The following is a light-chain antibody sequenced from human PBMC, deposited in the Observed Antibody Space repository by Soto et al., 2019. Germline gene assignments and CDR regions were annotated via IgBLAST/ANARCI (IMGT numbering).Light chain of an antibody. CDR3: QEYGSSLVA. CDR1: QSVNSNH. J-gene: IGKJ5*01. CDR2: GAS. V-gene: IGKV3-20*01. Sequence: EIVLTQSPGTLSLSPGERATLSCRASQSVNSNHLPWYQQRPGQAPRLLIYGASIRATGIPDRFSGSGSGAEFTFTIGSLQPEDFAVFYFQEYGSSLVAFGHGTRLEIK.